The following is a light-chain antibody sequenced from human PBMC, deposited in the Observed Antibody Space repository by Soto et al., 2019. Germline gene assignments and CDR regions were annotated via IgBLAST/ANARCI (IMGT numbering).Light chain of an antibody. CDR3: QQSYTTPTWT. CDR1: QSISNY. J-gene: IGKJ1*01. Sequence: DIQMTQSPSSLSASVGDRVTITCRASQSISNYLNWYQQKPGKAPKLLIYAASSLQSGVPSRFSGSGYGTDFTLTISSLQPEEFATFFCQQSYTTPTWTFGQGTKVEIK. V-gene: IGKV1-39*01. CDR2: AAS.